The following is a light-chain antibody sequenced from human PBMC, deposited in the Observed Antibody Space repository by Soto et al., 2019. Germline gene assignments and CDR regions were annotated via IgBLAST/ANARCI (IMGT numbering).Light chain of an antibody. J-gene: IGLJ2*01. Sequence: QSVLTQPPSVSAAPEQKVTISCSGSSSNIGNNYVSWYQQLPGTAPKLLIYDNDKRPSGIPDRFSGSKSGTSATLGVTGLQTGDEADYYCATWDSSLSAGVFGGGTKLTVL. CDR3: ATWDSSLSAGV. CDR1: SSNIGNNY. CDR2: DND. V-gene: IGLV1-51*01.